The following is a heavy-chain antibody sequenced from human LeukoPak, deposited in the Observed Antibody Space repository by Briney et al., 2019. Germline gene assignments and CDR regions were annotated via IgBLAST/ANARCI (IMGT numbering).Heavy chain of an antibody. J-gene: IGHJ4*02. D-gene: IGHD3-9*01. V-gene: IGHV3-7*04. CDR2: IKKDGSDK. CDR1: GFTFSSYW. CDR3: ARGSDILTGYLFRFDY. Sequence: GGSLRLSCAASGFTFSSYWMSWVRQAPGKGLEWVANIKKDGSDKYYVDSVKGRFTISRDNAKDSLYLQMNSLRAEDTAVYYCARGSDILTGYLFRFDYWGQGTLVTVSS.